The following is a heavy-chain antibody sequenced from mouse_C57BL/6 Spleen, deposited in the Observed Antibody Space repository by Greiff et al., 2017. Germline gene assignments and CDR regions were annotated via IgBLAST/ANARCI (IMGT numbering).Heavy chain of an antibody. D-gene: IGHD2-4*01. CDR3: ARPWDYDGGAWFAY. Sequence: EVQLVESGGGLVKPGGSLKLSCAASGFTFSDYGMHWVRQAPEKGLEWVAYISSGSSTIYYADTVKGRFTISRDNAKNTLFLQMTSLRSEDTAMYYCARPWDYDGGAWFAYWGQGTLVTVSA. J-gene: IGHJ3*01. CDR1: GFTFSDYG. V-gene: IGHV5-17*01. CDR2: ISSGSSTI.